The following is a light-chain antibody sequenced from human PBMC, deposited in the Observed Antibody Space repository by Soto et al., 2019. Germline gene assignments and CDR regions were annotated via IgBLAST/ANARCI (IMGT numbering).Light chain of an antibody. CDR3: QQYTSDSS. Sequence: DIQMTQSPSTLSASVGDRVTITCRASQSISSWLAWYQQKPGKAPKLLIYKASSLESGVPSRFSGSGSGTEFTLTISSLQPDDFATYYCQQYTSDSSFGQGTKLEIK. J-gene: IGKJ2*01. V-gene: IGKV1-5*03. CDR2: KAS. CDR1: QSISSW.